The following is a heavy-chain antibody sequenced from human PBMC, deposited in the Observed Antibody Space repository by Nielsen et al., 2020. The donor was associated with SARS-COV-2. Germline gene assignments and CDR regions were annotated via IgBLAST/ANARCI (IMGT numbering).Heavy chain of an antibody. CDR3: APGMGYCSSTTCKVDSGMDV. CDR2: INTNTGNP. V-gene: IGHV7-4-1*02. J-gene: IGHJ6*02. Sequence: WVRQAPGQGLEWMGWINTNTGNPTYAQGFTGRFVFSLDAPVSTTYLQISSLKAEDTAVYYCAPGMGYCSSTTCKVDSGMDVWGQGTTVTVSS. D-gene: IGHD2-2*01.